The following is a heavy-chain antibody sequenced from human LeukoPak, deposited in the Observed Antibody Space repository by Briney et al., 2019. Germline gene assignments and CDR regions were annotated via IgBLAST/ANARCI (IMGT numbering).Heavy chain of an antibody. D-gene: IGHD4-17*01. Sequence: GGSLRLSCAASGFTFSSYAMHWVRQAPGKGLEWVAVISYDGSNKYYADSVKGRFTISRDNSKNTLYLQMNSLRAEDTAVYYCARDRLAYGDYVDWYFDLWGRGTLVTVSS. CDR2: ISYDGSNK. J-gene: IGHJ2*01. V-gene: IGHV3-30-3*01. CDR3: ARDRLAYGDYVDWYFDL. CDR1: GFTFSSYA.